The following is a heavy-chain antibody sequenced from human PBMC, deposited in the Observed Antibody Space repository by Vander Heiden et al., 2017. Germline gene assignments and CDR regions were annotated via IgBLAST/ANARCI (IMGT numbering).Heavy chain of an antibody. CDR3: ARDLGVDCSSTSCYYYYGMDV. V-gene: IGHV1-69*06. CDR1: GGTFSSYA. J-gene: IGHJ6*02. Sequence: QVQLVQSGAEVKKPGSSVKVSCKASGGTFSSYAISWVLQAPGQGLEWMGGIIPIFGTANYAQKFQGRVTITADKSTSTAYMELSSLRSEDTAVYYCARDLGVDCSSTSCYYYYGMDVWGQGTTVTVSS. D-gene: IGHD2-2*01. CDR2: IIPIFGTA.